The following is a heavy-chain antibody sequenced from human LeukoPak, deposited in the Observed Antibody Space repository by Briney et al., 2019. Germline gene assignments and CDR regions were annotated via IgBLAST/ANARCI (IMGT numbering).Heavy chain of an antibody. Sequence: ASVKVSCKASEYTFTSYGISWVRRAPGQGLEWMGWISAYNGNTNFAEKLQGRVTMTTDTSTSTAYMELRSLRFDDTGVYYCARVFRGGAFDIWGQGTMVTVSS. CDR1: EYTFTSYG. CDR2: ISAYNGNT. V-gene: IGHV1-18*04. D-gene: IGHD3-10*01. J-gene: IGHJ3*02. CDR3: ARVFRGGAFDI.